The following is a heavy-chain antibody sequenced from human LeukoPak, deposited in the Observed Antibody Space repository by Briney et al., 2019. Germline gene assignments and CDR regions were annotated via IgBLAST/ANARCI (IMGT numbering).Heavy chain of an antibody. D-gene: IGHD3-9*01. Sequence: SETLSLTCAVYGGSFSGYYWSWIRQPPGKGLEWIGEINHSGSTNYNPSLKSRVTISVDTSKNQFSLKLSSVTAADTAVYYCARGGLLRYLEWLRHPFDYWGQGTLVTVSS. CDR3: ARGGLLRYLEWLRHPFDY. CDR1: GGSFSGYY. CDR2: INHSGST. J-gene: IGHJ4*02. V-gene: IGHV4-34*01.